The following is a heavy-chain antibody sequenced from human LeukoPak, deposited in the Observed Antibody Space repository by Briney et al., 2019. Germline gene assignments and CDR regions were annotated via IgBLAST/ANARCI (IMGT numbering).Heavy chain of an antibody. J-gene: IGHJ4*02. V-gene: IGHV4-34*01. D-gene: IGHD5-24*01. Sequence: SETQSLTCAVYGGSFSDFYWSWIRQPPGKGLEWIGEINHSGSTNYNPSLKSRVTISVDTSKNQFSLKLSSVTAADTAVYYCARDGEMATIENYFDYWGQGALVTVSS. CDR2: INHSGST. CDR3: ARDGEMATIENYFDY. CDR1: GGSFSDFY.